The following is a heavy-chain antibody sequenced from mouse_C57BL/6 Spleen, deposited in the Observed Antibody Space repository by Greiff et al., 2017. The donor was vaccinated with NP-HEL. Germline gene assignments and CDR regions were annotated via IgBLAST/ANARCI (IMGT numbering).Heavy chain of an antibody. CDR3: ARTYYDFGGSSGYDAMDY. Sequence: EVQLQQSGPGLVKPSQSLSLTCSVTGYSITSGYYWNWIRQFPGNKLEWMGYISYDGSNNYNPSLKNRISITRDTSKNQFFLKLNSVTTEDTATYYCARTYYDFGGSSGYDAMDYWGQGTSVTVSS. CDR1: GYSITSGYY. D-gene: IGHD2-4*01. J-gene: IGHJ4*01. CDR2: ISYDGSN. V-gene: IGHV3-6*01.